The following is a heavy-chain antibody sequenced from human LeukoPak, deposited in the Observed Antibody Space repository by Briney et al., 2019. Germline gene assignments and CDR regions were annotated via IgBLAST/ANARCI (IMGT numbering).Heavy chain of an antibody. V-gene: IGHV1-69*02. CDR2: IIPILGIA. CDR1: GGTFSSYT. J-gene: IGHJ6*02. D-gene: IGHD5-12*01. Sequence: GASVKVSCKASGGTFSSYTISWMRQAPRQGLEWMGRIIPILGIANYAQKFQGRVTITADKSTSTAYMELSSLRSEDTAVYYCASVDIVAYYYGMDVWGQGTTVTVSS. CDR3: ASVDIVAYYYGMDV.